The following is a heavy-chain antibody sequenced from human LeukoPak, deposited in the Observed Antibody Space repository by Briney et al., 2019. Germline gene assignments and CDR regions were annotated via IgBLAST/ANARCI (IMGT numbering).Heavy chain of an antibody. J-gene: IGHJ6*02. CDR1: GFSFSNYS. CDR2: VSFDGSDK. V-gene: IGHV3-30*18. D-gene: IGHD5-24*01. CDR3: AKDWRWRQVIYGMNV. Sequence: GGSLRLSCGASGFSFSNYSMHWVRQAPGKGLEWVAIVSFDGSDKYYADSVKGRFTISRDNSKNTLYLQMNSLRVEDTAVYYCAKDWRWRQVIYGMNVWGQGTTVTVSS.